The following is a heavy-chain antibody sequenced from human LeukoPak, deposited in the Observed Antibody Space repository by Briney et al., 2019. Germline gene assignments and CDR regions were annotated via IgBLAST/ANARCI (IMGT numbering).Heavy chain of an antibody. Sequence: GGSLRLSCAASGFTFSSYAMHWVRQAPGKGLEWVAVISYDGSNKYYADSVKGRFTISRDNSKNTLYLQMNSLRAEDTAVYYCARDQGGSYYGEDAFDIWGQGTMVTVSS. D-gene: IGHD1-26*01. CDR1: GFTFSSYA. CDR2: ISYDGSNK. J-gene: IGHJ3*02. V-gene: IGHV3-30-3*01. CDR3: ARDQGGSYYGEDAFDI.